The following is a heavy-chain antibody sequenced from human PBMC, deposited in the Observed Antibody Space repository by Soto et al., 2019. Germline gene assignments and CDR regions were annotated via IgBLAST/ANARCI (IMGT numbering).Heavy chain of an antibody. V-gene: IGHV4-31*03. D-gene: IGHD2-8*01. CDR2: VFHSGPS. J-gene: IGHJ5*02. CDR1: GGSINSVNSY. CDR3: ARDHSNCTSDMCYFAGNGFDP. Sequence: QVQLQESGPGLVQPSHTLSLTCTVSGGSINSVNSYWSWIRQHPGRALEWIGQVFHSGPSYYTPSLTSRISISLDTSKYQVSLKLYSVTAADTAVYYCARDHSNCTSDMCYFAGNGFDPWGQGTLVTVSS.